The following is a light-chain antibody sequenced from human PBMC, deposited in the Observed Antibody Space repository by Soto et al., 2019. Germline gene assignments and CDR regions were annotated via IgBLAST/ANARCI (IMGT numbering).Light chain of an antibody. Sequence: IVLTLSPGTLSLSPGERAILSCRASQTVNNNYLAWCQQKPGQPPRLLIYAASRRDSGIPDRVSCSASGADFTLTISRLEPEEFAGYFCQQYGSSRITFGQGTRLEIK. CDR2: AAS. J-gene: IGKJ5*01. V-gene: IGKV3-20*01. CDR3: QQYGSSRIT. CDR1: QTVNNNY.